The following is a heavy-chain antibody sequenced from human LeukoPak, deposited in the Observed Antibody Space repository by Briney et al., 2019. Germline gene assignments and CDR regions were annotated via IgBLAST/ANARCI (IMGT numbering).Heavy chain of an antibody. Sequence: ASVKVSCKASGYTFTTYDINWVRQATGQGLEWMGWMDPNSGNTGYAQKFQGRVTMTRNTSIRTAYMELSSLRSEDTAVYYCARTYYYDSADFRVLYGMDVWGQGTTVTVSS. CDR3: ARTYYYDSADFRVLYGMDV. J-gene: IGHJ6*02. CDR1: GYTFTTYD. CDR2: MDPNSGNT. V-gene: IGHV1-8*01. D-gene: IGHD3-22*01.